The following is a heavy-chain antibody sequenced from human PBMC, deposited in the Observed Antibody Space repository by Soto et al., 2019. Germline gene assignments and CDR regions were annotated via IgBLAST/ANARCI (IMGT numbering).Heavy chain of an antibody. J-gene: IGHJ4*02. CDR3: AKDLRHDGVWDFDH. V-gene: IGHV3-23*01. CDR1: GFTFTTYS. Sequence: EVQLLESGGVSVLPGGSLRLSCAASGFTFTTYSLSWVRQAPGKGPEWVSGIVQDGSTKYADSVRGRFNISRDNSKNTVFLQKFSLRGEDTAVYYCAKDLRHDGVWDFDHWGQGTLVTVS. D-gene: IGHD4-17*01. CDR2: IVQDGST.